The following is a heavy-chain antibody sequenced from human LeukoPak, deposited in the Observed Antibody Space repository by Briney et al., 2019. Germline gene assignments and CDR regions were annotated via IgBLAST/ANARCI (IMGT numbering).Heavy chain of an antibody. CDR1: GFTFDDYA. J-gene: IGHJ4*02. V-gene: IGHV3-9*01. Sequence: GRSLRLSCAASGFTFDDYAMHWVRQAPGKGLEGVSGISWNSGSIGYADSVRGRFTISRDNAKNSLYLQMNSLRAEDTALYYCAKDIGFGGSDYWGQGTLVTVSS. CDR3: AKDIGFGGSDY. D-gene: IGHD3-10*01. CDR2: ISWNSGSI.